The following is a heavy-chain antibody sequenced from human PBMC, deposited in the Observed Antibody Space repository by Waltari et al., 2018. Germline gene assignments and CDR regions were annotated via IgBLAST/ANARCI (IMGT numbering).Heavy chain of an antibody. CDR2: INPNSGGT. CDR1: GYTFTCYY. CDR3: ARDDYIWGSYRSAPLRFDP. Sequence: QVQLVQSGAEVKKPGASVKVSCKASGYTFTCYYMHWVPPAPGQRLEWMGRINPNSGGTNYAQKFQGRVTMTRDTSISTAYMELSRLRSDDTAVYYCARDDYIWGSYRSAPLRFDPWGQGTLVTVSS. J-gene: IGHJ5*02. V-gene: IGHV1-2*06. D-gene: IGHD3-16*02.